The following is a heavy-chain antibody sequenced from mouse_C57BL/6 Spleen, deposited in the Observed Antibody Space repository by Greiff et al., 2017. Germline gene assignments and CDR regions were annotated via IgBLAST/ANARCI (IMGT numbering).Heavy chain of an antibody. CDR1: GYTFTDYY. CDR2: INPNNGGT. D-gene: IGHD1-1*01. CDR3: ARLLTVVAPMDY. V-gene: IGHV1-26*01. Sequence: VQLQQSGPELVKPGASVKISCKASGYTFTDYYMNWVKQSHGKSLEWIGDINPNNGGTSYNQKFKGKATLTVDKSSSTAYMELRSLTSEDSAVYYCARLLTVVAPMDYWGQGTSVTVSS. J-gene: IGHJ4*01.